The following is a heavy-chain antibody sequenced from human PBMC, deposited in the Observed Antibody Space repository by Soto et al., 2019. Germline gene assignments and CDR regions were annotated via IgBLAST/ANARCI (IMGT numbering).Heavy chain of an antibody. D-gene: IGHD2-15*01. V-gene: IGHV4-30-2*06. J-gene: IGHJ6*02. Sequence: QLQLRESGSGLVKPSETLSLTCTVSGGSISSGGYSWSWIRQSPEKGLEWIGCIYPTGTTYYHPSLKSRVTISVDTSRNQFSLRLISVTAADTAVYFCARVPVAVAATEDYYGLDVWGQGTTVTVSS. CDR1: GGSISSGGYS. CDR2: IYPTGTT. CDR3: ARVPVAVAATEDYYGLDV.